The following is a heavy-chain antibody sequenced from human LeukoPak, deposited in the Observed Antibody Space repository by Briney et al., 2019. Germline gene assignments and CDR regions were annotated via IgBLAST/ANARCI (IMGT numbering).Heavy chain of an antibody. CDR3: ARDYDSSGYYGY. CDR2: INHSGST. CDR1: GGSFSGYY. J-gene: IGHJ4*02. V-gene: IGHV4-34*01. D-gene: IGHD3-22*01. Sequence: SETLSLTCAVWGGSFSGYYGSWIRQPPGKGLEWIGEINHSGSTNHNPSLKSRVTISVDTSKNQFSLKLSSVTAADTAVYYCARDYDSSGYYGYWGQGTLVTVSS.